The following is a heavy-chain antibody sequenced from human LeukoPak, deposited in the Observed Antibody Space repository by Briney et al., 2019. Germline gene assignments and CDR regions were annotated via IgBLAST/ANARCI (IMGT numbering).Heavy chain of an antibody. CDR3: ARSYYGGNSGDY. D-gene: IGHD4-23*01. J-gene: IGHJ4*02. V-gene: IGHV1-18*01. CDR2: ISAYNGNT. CDR1: GYTFTSYG. Sequence: ASVKVSCKASGYTFTSYGISWVRQAPGQGLEWMGWISAYNGNTNYAQKLQGRVTITTDTSTSPAYMELRSLRSDDTAVYYCARSYYGGNSGDYWGQGTLVTVSS.